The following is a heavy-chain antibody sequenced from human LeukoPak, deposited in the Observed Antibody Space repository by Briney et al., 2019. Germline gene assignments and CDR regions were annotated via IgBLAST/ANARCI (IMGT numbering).Heavy chain of an antibody. J-gene: IGHJ4*02. D-gene: IGHD3-3*01. CDR1: GGSNSRYY. CDR2: IYYSGST. Sequence: SETLSLTCTVSGGSNSRYYWSWIRQPPGKGLEWIGYIYYSGSTNYNPSLKSRVTISVDTSKNQFSLKLSSVTAADTAVYYCARAPLYDFWSGSFDYWGQGTLVTVSS. V-gene: IGHV4-59*12. CDR3: ARAPLYDFWSGSFDY.